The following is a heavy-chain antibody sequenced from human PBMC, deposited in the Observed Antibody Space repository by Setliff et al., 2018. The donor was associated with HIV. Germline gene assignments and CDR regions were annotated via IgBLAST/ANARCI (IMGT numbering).Heavy chain of an antibody. CDR1: GFTFRNAW. Sequence: GGSLRLSCAASGFTFRNAWMSWVRQAPGKGLEWVGRIKSKSDGGAVHYAAPVKGRFTISRDDSQDTLYLQMNSLRAEDTAIYYCAKYSVAVYEYFQHWGQGTLVTVSS. D-gene: IGHD6-19*01. CDR2: IKSKSDGGAV. CDR3: AKYSVAVYEYFQH. V-gene: IGHV3-15*06. J-gene: IGHJ1*01.